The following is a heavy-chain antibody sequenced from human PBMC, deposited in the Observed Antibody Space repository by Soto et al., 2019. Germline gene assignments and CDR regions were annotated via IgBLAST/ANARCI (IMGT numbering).Heavy chain of an antibody. D-gene: IGHD3-10*01. CDR1: GYTCTSYD. Sequence: ASVKVSCKASGYTCTSYDISWVRQATGQGLEWMGWINAYSGNTNYAQKLQGRVTITTNTSTRTAYMELSSLRSEDTAVYYCARGGVFFFAAPTNPFDYWGQGTLVTVSS. CDR3: ARGGVFFFAAPTNPFDY. J-gene: IGHJ4*02. V-gene: IGHV1-18*01. CDR2: INAYSGNT.